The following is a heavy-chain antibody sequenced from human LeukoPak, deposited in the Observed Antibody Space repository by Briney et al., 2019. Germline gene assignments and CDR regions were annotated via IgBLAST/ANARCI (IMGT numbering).Heavy chain of an antibody. CDR3: ARDPFYMVRGGGI. CDR2: ISSSSSYI. J-gene: IGHJ3*02. D-gene: IGHD3-10*01. V-gene: IGHV3-21*01. CDR1: GFTFSSYS. Sequence: PGGSLRLSCAASGFTFSSYSMNWVRQAPGKGLEWVSSISSSSSYIYYADSVKGRFTISRDNAKNSLYLQMNSLRAEDTAVYYCARDPFYMVRGGGIWGQGTMVTVSS.